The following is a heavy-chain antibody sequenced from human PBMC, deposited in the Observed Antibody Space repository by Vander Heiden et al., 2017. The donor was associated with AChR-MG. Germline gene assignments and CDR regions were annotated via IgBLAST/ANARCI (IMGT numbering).Heavy chain of an antibody. CDR1: GFSLSNPRMG. CDR2: IFSDDEK. Sequence: QVTLKESGPVLVKPAETLTLTCTVSGFSLSNPRMGVTWIRQPPGKALEWLAHIFSDDEKFYNTSLKSRLTISKDTSKSQVVLTMTNVDPVDTATYYCARVFSYFYDSTDCDYWGQGTLVTVSS. D-gene: IGHD3-22*01. J-gene: IGHJ4*02. V-gene: IGHV2-26*01. CDR3: ARVFSYFYDSTDCDY.